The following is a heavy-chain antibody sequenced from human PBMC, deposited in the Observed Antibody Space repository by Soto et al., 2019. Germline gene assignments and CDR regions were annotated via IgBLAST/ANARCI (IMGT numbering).Heavy chain of an antibody. CDR2: ITPFSGDV. V-gene: IGHV1-45*02. Sequence: QMQLVQSGAEVKKTGTTVTVSCKALGNTFTYRSLHWVRQAPGQALEWMGWITPFSGDVHYAQKFQERVTITRDRSINTAYMRMSSLRSEDTAMYYCASGGAGSGPFTWELPDHWGQGTLVTFSS. CDR1: GNTFTYRS. D-gene: IGHD1-26*01. CDR3: ASGGAGSGPFTWELPDH. J-gene: IGHJ4*02.